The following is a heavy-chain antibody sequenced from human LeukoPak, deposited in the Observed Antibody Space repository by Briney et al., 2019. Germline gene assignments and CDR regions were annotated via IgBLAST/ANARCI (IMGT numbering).Heavy chain of an antibody. CDR1: GFTVSSNY. Sequence: GGSLRLSCAASGFTVSSNYMSWVRQAPGKGLEWVSVIYSGGSTYYADSVKGRFTISRHNSKNTLYLQMNSLRAEDTAVYYCARGHSSSWYANGMDVRGQGTTVTVSS. V-gene: IGHV3-53*04. D-gene: IGHD6-13*01. J-gene: IGHJ6*02. CDR2: IYSGGST. CDR3: ARGHSSSWYANGMDV.